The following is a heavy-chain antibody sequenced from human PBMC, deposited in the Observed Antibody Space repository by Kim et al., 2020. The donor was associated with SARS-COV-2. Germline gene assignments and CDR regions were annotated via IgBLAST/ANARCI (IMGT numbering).Heavy chain of an antibody. D-gene: IGHD2-15*01. CDR2: IKSKTDGGTT. Sequence: GGSLRLSCAASGFTFSNAWMSWVRQAPGKGLEWVGRIKSKTDGGTTDYAAPVKGRFTISRDDSKNTLYLQMNSLKTEDTAVYYCTTRVVVVVAATQAKAFDYWGQGTLVTVSS. CDR3: TTRVVVVVAATQAKAFDY. V-gene: IGHV3-15*01. CDR1: GFTFSNAW. J-gene: IGHJ4*02.